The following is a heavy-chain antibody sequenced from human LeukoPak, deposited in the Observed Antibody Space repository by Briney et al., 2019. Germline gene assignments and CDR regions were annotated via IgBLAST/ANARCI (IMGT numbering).Heavy chain of an antibody. D-gene: IGHD2-2*01. Sequence: ASVKVSCKASGYTFTGYYMHWVRQAPGQGLEWMGWINPNSGGTKYAQKLQGRVTMTRDPSIITAYMELRRLRSEDRAVYYCARGSRRDIVVVPAAMCFPVWGQGTLVTVSS. CDR2: INPNSGGT. J-gene: IGHJ4*02. V-gene: IGHV1-2*02. CDR3: ARGSRRDIVVVPAAMCFPV. CDR1: GYTFTGYY.